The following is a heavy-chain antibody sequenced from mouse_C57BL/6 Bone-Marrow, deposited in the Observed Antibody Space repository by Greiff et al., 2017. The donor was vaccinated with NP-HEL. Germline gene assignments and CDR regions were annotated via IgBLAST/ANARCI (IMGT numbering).Heavy chain of an antibody. CDR1: GFSLTSYG. CDR2: ICTGGGR. J-gene: IGHJ4*01. V-gene: IGHV2-5*01. CDR3: AKKTFYAMDY. Sequence: VQLLESGPGLVQPSPSLSIPCTVSGFSLTSYGVHWVRQSPGKGLEWLGVICTGGGRDYNAAFLYRLSITKDNSKSQVFFKMNSLQADDTAIYYCAKKTFYAMDYWGQGTSVTVSS.